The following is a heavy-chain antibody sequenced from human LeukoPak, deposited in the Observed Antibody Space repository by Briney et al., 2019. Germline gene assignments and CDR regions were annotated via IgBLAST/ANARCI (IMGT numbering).Heavy chain of an antibody. CDR1: GFSFSNYA. V-gene: IGHV3-23*01. D-gene: IGHD3-9*01. Sequence: GGSLRLSCAASGFSFSNYAMGWVRQAPAGGPEWVSSIRGDGETFYADSVKGRFTISRDNSKNTLYLQMNSLRAEDTAVYYCAKDSGSYDRGRFDYWGQGTLVTVSS. CDR3: AKDSGSYDRGRFDY. CDR2: IRGDGET. J-gene: IGHJ4*02.